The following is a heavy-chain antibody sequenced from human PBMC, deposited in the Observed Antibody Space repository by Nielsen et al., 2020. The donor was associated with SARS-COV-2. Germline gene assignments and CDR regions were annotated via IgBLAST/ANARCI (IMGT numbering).Heavy chain of an antibody. D-gene: IGHD3/OR15-3a*01. J-gene: IGHJ5*02. CDR3: ARDLTFGAYWFDP. CDR2: TSYHGGDE. Sequence: GGSLRLSCEASGFTLSSHGMHWVRQPPGKGLEWVAHTSYHGGDENYADSVRGRFTISRDLSKNTVYLQMSSLRVEDTAVYYCARDLTFGAYWFDPWSQGTLVTVSS. CDR1: GFTLSSHG. V-gene: IGHV3-33*01.